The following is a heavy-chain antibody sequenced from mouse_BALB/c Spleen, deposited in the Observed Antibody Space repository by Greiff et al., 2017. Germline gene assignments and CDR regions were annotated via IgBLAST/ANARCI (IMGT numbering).Heavy chain of an antibody. V-gene: IGHV1S127*01. CDR1: GYTFTSYW. J-gene: IGHJ4*01. D-gene: IGHD1-1*01. Sequence: QVHVKQSGAELVKPGASVKMSCKASGYTFTSYWMHWVKQRPGQGLEWIGVIDPSDSYTSYNQKFKGKATLTVDTSSSTAYMQLSSLTSEDSAVYYCTREGGSSRYYAMDYWGQGTSVTVSS. CDR2: IDPSDSYT. CDR3: TREGGSSRYYAMDY.